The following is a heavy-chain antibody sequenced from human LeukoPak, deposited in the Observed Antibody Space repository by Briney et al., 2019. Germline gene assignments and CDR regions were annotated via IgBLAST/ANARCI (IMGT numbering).Heavy chain of an antibody. J-gene: IGHJ1*01. V-gene: IGHV1-46*01. CDR2: INPSGGST. CDR3: AREQSDITVVAQAYFQY. D-gene: IGHD6-19*01. CDR1: GYTFTSYY. Sequence: ASVKVSCKASGYTFTSYYMHWVRQAPGQGLEWMGIINPSGGSTSYAQRFQGRVTMTRDTSTSTVYMELSSLTSEDTAVYYCAREQSDITVVAQAYFQYWGQGTLVTVSS.